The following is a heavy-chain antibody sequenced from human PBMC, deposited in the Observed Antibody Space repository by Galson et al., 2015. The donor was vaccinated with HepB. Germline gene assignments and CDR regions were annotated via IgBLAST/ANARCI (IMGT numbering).Heavy chain of an antibody. CDR3: ALPRFEDGYPYYFDF. CDR1: GYTFSRFY. Sequence: SVKVSCKASGYTFSRFYIHWVRQAPGQGPEWMGMINTNDGSTSFPENFQGRVTMTRDTSTATVYMELSSLTSGDTALYFCALPRFEDGYPYYFDFWGQGTRVIV. D-gene: IGHD3-22*01. V-gene: IGHV1-46*01. CDR2: INTNDGST. J-gene: IGHJ4*02.